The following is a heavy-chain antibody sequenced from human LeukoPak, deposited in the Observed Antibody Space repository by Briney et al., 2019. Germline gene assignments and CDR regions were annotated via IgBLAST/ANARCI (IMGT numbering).Heavy chain of an antibody. CDR1: GYSFTSYW. Sequence: GESLKISCKGSGYSFTSYWIGWVRQMPGKGLEWMGIIYPGDSDTRYSPSFQGQVTISADKSISTANLQWSSLKASDTAMYYCARLSRPFNSSSWYYFDYWGQGTLVTVSS. CDR3: ARLSRPFNSSSWYYFDY. CDR2: IYPGDSDT. D-gene: IGHD6-13*01. V-gene: IGHV5-51*01. J-gene: IGHJ4*02.